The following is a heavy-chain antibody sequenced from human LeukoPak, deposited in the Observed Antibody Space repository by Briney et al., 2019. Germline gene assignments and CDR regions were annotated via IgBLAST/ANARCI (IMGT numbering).Heavy chain of an antibody. CDR2: ISAGGGST. CDR1: GFTFSSYA. J-gene: IGHJ4*02. D-gene: IGHD6-6*01. CDR3: AKDLRTAPRGIDY. Sequence: GGSLRLSCAASGFTFSSYAMSWVRQAPGKGLECVSAISAGGGSTYYADSVQGRFTISRDSSKNTLYLQMNSLRAEDTALYYCAKDLRTAPRGIDYWGQGTLVTVSS. V-gene: IGHV3-23*01.